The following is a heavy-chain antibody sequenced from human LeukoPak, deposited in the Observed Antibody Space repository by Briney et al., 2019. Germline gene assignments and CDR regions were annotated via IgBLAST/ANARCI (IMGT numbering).Heavy chain of an antibody. Sequence: PGGSLRLSCAASGFTFSSYAMHWVRQAPGKGLEWVAVISYDGSNKYYADSVKGRFTISRDNSKNTLYLQMNSLRAEDTAVYYCARVPYSNYARWFDPWGQGTLVTVSS. D-gene: IGHD4-11*01. CDR2: ISYDGSNK. V-gene: IGHV3-30-3*01. J-gene: IGHJ5*02. CDR1: GFTFSSYA. CDR3: ARVPYSNYARWFDP.